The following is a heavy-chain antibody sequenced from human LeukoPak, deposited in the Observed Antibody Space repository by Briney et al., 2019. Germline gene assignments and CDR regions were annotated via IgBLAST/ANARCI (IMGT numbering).Heavy chain of an antibody. Sequence: GGSLRLSCTASGFIFTNYAMSWVRQAPGKGLQWVSSIGGNGDTTYYADSVKGRFTVSRDNSKNTVYLQMNTLRADDTAVYYCARGADTSSWSFYYYYMDVWGKGTTVTVSS. CDR2: IGGNGDTT. D-gene: IGHD6-13*01. J-gene: IGHJ6*03. CDR1: GFIFTNYA. V-gene: IGHV3-23*01. CDR3: ARGADTSSWSFYYYYMDV.